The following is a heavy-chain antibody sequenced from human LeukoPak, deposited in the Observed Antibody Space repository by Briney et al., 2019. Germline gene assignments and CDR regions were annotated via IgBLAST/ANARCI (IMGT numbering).Heavy chain of an antibody. CDR3: ARERLVDLATIFDY. CDR2: TYYRGSS. D-gene: IGHD5-24*01. Sequence: SETLSLTCVVSGGSISGYYWTWIRQPPGKGLEWIGYTYYRGSSSFNPSLRSRVTISVDMSKNQVSLKLTSVTAADTAVYYCARERLVDLATIFDYWGQGTLVTVSS. J-gene: IGHJ4*02. V-gene: IGHV4-59*01. CDR1: GGSISGYY.